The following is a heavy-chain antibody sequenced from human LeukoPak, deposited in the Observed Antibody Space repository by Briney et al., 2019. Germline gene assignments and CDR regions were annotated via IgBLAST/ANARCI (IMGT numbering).Heavy chain of an antibody. CDR2: IWYDGSNK. V-gene: IGHV3-33*01. CDR3: ARDISGYYYFDY. CDR1: GFTFSNYG. J-gene: IGHJ4*02. D-gene: IGHD3-22*01. Sequence: PGGGLRLSCAASGFTFSNYGMHWVRPAPGKGLEWVAVIWYDGSNKYYADSVKGRFIISRDNSKNTLYLQMNILRAEDTAVYYCARDISGYYYFDYWGQGTLVTVSS.